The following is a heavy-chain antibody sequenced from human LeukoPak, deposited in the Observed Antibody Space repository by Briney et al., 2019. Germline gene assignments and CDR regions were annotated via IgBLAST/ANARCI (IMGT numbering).Heavy chain of an antibody. CDR3: ARLAPYYGTGII. J-gene: IGHJ3*02. Sequence: GGSLRLSCAASGFTFSPYWMSWVRQAPGKGLEWVTTIKEDGSEEYYVDSVKGRFTISRDDAKNSLYLQMSSLRAEDTAVYYCARLAPYYGTGIIWGQGTVVTVSS. CDR2: IKEDGSEE. V-gene: IGHV3-7*01. CDR1: GFTFSPYW. D-gene: IGHD3-10*01.